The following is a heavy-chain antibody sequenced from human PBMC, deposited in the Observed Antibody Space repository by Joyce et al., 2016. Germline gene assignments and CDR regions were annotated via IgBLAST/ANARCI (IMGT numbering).Heavy chain of an antibody. CDR3: ASGVAGYCSSSTCPRPLDV. J-gene: IGHJ3*01. CDR2: IIPVFVTP. CDR1: GGSFGAQT. V-gene: IGHV1-69*14. Sequence: QVHLVPSGAEVKMPGSSVKVSCTASGGSFGAQTFNWVRQTPGQGLEWMGGIIPVFVTPHEAQKVQGTVSITADTGTSTVFMEGRRLTSDDTAMYYCASGVAGYCSSSTCPRPLDVWGQGTMVIVS. D-gene: IGHD2-2*01.